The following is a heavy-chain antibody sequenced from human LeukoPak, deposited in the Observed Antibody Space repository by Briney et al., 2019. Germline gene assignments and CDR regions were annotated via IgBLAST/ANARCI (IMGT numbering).Heavy chain of an antibody. CDR1: GFTFSSYS. CDR2: ISSSSSYI. V-gene: IGHV3-21*01. J-gene: IGHJ4*02. D-gene: IGHD1-26*01. Sequence: GGSLRLSCAASGFTFSSYSMNWVRQAPGKGLEWVSSISSSSSYIYYADSVKGRFTISRDNAKNSLYLQMNSLRAEDTAVYYCARDPAYSGSYPFDYWGQGTLVTVSS. CDR3: ARDPAYSGSYPFDY.